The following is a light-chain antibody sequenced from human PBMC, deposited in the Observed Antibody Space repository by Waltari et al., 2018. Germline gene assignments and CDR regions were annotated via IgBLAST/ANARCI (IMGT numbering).Light chain of an antibody. CDR1: QDVARW. J-gene: IGKJ3*01. CDR3: QQANSFPPT. CDR2: AAS. V-gene: IGKV1D-12*01. Sequence: DIQMTQSPSSVSASVVDRVTITCRARQDVARWLAWYQQKPGKAPNLLIYAASSLHSGVPSRFSGSGSGTDFTLTISSLQPDDFATYYCQQANSFPPTFGPGTTVDIK.